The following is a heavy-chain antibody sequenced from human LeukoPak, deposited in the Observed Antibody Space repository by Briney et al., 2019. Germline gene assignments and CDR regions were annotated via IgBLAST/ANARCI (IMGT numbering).Heavy chain of an antibody. D-gene: IGHD1-26*01. V-gene: IGHV3-23*01. CDR2: ISGSGGST. CDR3: AKSYRIVGATGAFDI. Sequence: GGSLRLSCAASGFTFSSYAMSWVRQAPGKGLEWVSAISGSGGSTYYADSVKGRFTISRDNSRNTLYLQMNSLRAEDTAVYYCAKSYRIVGATGAFDIWGQGTMVTVSS. J-gene: IGHJ3*02. CDR1: GFTFSSYA.